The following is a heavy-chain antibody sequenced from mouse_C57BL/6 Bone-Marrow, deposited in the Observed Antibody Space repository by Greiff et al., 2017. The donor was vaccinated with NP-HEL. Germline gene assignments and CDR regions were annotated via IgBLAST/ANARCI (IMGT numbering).Heavy chain of an antibody. CDR2: IDPSDSYT. D-gene: IGHD3-1*01. CDR1: GYTFTSYW. CDR3: ARSGY. J-gene: IGHJ2*01. Sequence: QVQLQQPGAELVRPGTSVKLSRKASGYTFTSYWMHWVKQRPGQGLEWIGVIDPSDSYTNYNQKFKGKATLTVDTSSSTAYMQPSSLTSEDSAVYYCARSGYWGQGTTLTVSS. V-gene: IGHV1-59*01.